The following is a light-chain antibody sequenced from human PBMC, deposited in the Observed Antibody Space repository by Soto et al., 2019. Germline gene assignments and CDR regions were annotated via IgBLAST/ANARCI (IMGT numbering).Light chain of an antibody. CDR1: QSISDW. J-gene: IGKJ1*01. Sequence: DIQMTQSPSTLSASVGDRVTITCRASQSISDWLAWHQQKPGNAPKLLIYKASSLESGVPSRFSGSGSGTEFTLTMSSLQPDDFATYYCQQYNGYSQTFGQGTKVEIK. CDR3: QQYNGYSQT. CDR2: KAS. V-gene: IGKV1-5*03.